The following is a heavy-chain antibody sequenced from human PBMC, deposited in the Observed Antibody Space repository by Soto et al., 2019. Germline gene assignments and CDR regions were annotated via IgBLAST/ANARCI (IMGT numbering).Heavy chain of an antibody. D-gene: IGHD6-13*01. V-gene: IGHV4-39*01. Sequence: QLQLQESGPGLVKPSETLSLTCTVSGGSISSSSYYWGWIRQPPGKGLEWIGSIYYSGSTYYNPSLKSRVTISVDTSKNQFSLKLSSVTAADTAVYYCARRIAAAGLKFFDYWGQGTLVTVSS. CDR1: GGSISSSSYY. J-gene: IGHJ4*02. CDR3: ARRIAAAGLKFFDY. CDR2: IYYSGST.